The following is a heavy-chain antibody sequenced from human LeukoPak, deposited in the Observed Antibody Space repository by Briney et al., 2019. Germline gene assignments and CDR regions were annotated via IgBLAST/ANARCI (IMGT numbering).Heavy chain of an antibody. Sequence: SETLSLTCTVSGGSISSYYWSWIRQPAGKGLERIGRIYTSGSTNYNPSLKSRVTMSVDTSKNQFSLKLSSVTAADTAVYYCARVTSVAGTCSFDYWGQGTLVNVSS. CDR3: ARVTSVAGTCSFDY. J-gene: IGHJ4*02. CDR1: GGSISSYY. CDR2: IYTSGST. V-gene: IGHV4-4*07. D-gene: IGHD6-19*01.